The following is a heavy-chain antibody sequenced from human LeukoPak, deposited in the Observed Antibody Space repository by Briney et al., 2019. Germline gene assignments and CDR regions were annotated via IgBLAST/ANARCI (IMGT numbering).Heavy chain of an antibody. V-gene: IGHV4-59*01. CDR2: IYYSGST. J-gene: IGHJ1*01. CDR3: ARVIAALGGWYFQH. Sequence: SETLSLTCTVSGGSISSYYWSWIRQPPGKGLEWIGYIYYSGSTNYNPSLKSRVTISVDTSKNQFSLKLSSVTAADTAVYYCARVIAALGGWYFQHWGQGTLVTVSS. CDR1: GGSISSYY. D-gene: IGHD6-6*01.